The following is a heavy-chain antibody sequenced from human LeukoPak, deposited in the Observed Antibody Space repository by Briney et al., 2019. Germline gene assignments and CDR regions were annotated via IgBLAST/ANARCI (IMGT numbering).Heavy chain of an antibody. V-gene: IGHV4-4*07. CDR3: ARGALGAVAVPLDY. CDR2: IYTSGST. Sequence: SETLSLTCTVSGGSISSYYWSWIRQPAGKGLEWIGRIYTSGSTNYNPSLKSRVTMSVDTSKNRFSLKLSSVTAADTAVYYCARGALGAVAVPLDYWGQGTLVTVSS. D-gene: IGHD6-19*01. J-gene: IGHJ4*02. CDR1: GGSISSYY.